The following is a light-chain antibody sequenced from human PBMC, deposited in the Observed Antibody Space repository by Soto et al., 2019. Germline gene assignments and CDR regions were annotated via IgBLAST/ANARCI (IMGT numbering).Light chain of an antibody. V-gene: IGLV1-44*01. J-gene: IGLJ3*02. CDR3: ATWDDTLKGPV. Sequence: QSVLTQPPSASGTPGQRVTISCSGSSSNIGSKPINWYQHLPGTAPKLLIFTNDRQPSGVPDRFSGSKSGTSGSLAITGLQSADEADYYCATWDDTLKGPVFGGGTKLTVL. CDR1: SSNIGSKP. CDR2: TND.